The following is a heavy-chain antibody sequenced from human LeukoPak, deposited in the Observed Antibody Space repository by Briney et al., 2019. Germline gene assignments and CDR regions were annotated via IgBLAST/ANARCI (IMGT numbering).Heavy chain of an antibody. J-gene: IGHJ4*02. CDR2: ISANNGNTKYNT. D-gene: IGHD1-26*01. V-gene: IGHV1-18*01. Sequence: ASVKVSCMASGDTFTSYGISWVRQAPGQGLEWMGWISANNGNTKYNTKYAQNLQGRVTMTTDISTSTAYMQLRTLRSDDTAVYYCARDRDRSGSQSYWGQGTLVTVSS. CDR3: ARDRDRSGSQSY. CDR1: GDTFTSYG.